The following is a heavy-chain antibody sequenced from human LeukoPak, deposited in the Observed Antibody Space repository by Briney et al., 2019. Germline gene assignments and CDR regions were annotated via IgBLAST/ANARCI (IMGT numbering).Heavy chain of an antibody. D-gene: IGHD3-22*01. V-gene: IGHV1-69*06. CDR1: GGTFSSYA. CDR2: IIPIFGTA. J-gene: IGHJ4*02. CDR3: ARNTEVAYYYDSSGYFPY. Sequence: ASVKVSCKASGGTFSSYAISWVRQAPGQGLEWMGGIIPIFGTANYAQKFQGRVTITADKSTSTAYMELSSLRSEDTAVYYCARNTEVAYYYDSSGYFPYRGQGTLVTVSS.